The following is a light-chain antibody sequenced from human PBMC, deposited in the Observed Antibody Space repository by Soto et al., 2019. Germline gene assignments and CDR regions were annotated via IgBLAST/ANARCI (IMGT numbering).Light chain of an antibody. J-gene: IGKJ1*01. CDR2: GAS. CDR3: QQYNNWPRT. V-gene: IGKV3-15*01. Sequence: EIVMTQSPATLSVSAGERATLSCRASQSISNNLAWYQQKPGQAPRLLIYGASTRATGIPARFSGSGSGTEFTLTISSLQSEDFAVYYCQQYNNWPRTFGQGTKVEIK. CDR1: QSISNN.